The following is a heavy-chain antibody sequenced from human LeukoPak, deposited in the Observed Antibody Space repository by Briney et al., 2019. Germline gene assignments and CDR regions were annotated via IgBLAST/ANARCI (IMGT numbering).Heavy chain of an antibody. V-gene: IGHV3-73*01. Sequence: GGSLRLSCAASGFTFSGSAMHWVRQASGKGLEWVGRIRSKANSYATAYAASVKGRFTISRDDSKNTAYLRMNSLKTEDTAVYYCTRQGGVGVIISYYYMDVWGKGTTVTVSS. CDR2: IRSKANSYAT. CDR3: TRQGGVGVIISYYYMDV. J-gene: IGHJ6*03. D-gene: IGHD3-10*01. CDR1: GFTFSGSA.